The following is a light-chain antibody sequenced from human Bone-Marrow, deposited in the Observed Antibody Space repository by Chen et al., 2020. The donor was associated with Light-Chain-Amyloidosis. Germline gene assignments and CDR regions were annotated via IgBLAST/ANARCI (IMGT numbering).Light chain of an antibody. Sequence: QSVLTQPPSASGTPGQRVTISCSGSSSNIGSNAISWYQHLPGTAPQRLIYSDIQRPSGVPDRFSGSKSGTSASLAISGLQSEDEANYYCATWDDSLNSPVFGGGTKLTVL. CDR1: SSNIGSNA. V-gene: IGLV1-44*01. J-gene: IGLJ3*02. CDR3: ATWDDSLNSPV. CDR2: SDI.